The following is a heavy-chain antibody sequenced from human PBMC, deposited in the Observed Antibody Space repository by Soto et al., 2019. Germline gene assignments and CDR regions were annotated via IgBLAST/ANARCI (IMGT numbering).Heavy chain of an antibody. CDR3: GGSVGGGFDY. Sequence: EVQLVESGGGLVQPGGSLRLSCAASGFTVSSNYMSWVRQAPGKGLEWVSVVYIGGNIYYAESVEDRFTISRDIFQNMLSFQMNGLGAEDTALYYCGGSVGGGFDYWGHGTLVTVSS. CDR2: VYIGGNI. D-gene: IGHD3-16*01. J-gene: IGHJ4*01. CDR1: GFTVSSNY. V-gene: IGHV3-66*01.